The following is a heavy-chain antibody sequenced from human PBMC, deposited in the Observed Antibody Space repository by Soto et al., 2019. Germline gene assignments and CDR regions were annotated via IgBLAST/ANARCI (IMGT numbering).Heavy chain of an antibody. CDR1: GGSISSSSYY. J-gene: IGHJ5*02. CDR3: ARQKQWLVGGMFDP. CDR2: IYYSGST. Sequence: SETLSLTCTVSGGSISSSSYYWGWIRQPPGKGLGWIGSIYYSGSTYYNPSLKSRVTISVDTSKNQFSLKLSSVTAADTAVYYCARQKQWLVGGMFDPWGQGTLVTVSS. D-gene: IGHD6-19*01. V-gene: IGHV4-39*01.